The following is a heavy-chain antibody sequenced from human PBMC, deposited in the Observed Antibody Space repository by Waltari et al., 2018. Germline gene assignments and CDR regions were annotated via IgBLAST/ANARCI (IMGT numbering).Heavy chain of an antibody. CDR3: ARGGIQGGFDV. D-gene: IGHD1-20*01. V-gene: IGHV1-46*01. Sequence: QVQLMQSGAEVKKPGASVRLSCKTSGYTFTAYFMHWVRQAPGQGLEWLAIINPTADTTASAQKFQGRVTLTRDTSTSTVYMDLSSLRSDDTAVYYCARGGIQGGFDVWGQGSMVTVFS. CDR2: INPTADTT. J-gene: IGHJ3*01. CDR1: GYTFTAYF.